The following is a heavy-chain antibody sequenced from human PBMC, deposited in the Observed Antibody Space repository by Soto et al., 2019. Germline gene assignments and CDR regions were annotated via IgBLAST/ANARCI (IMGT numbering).Heavy chain of an antibody. D-gene: IGHD2-8*02. CDR3: ASSVLVTSTMNYFDL. Sequence: GESLKISCQASGYSFSNFWIAWVRQMPGEGLEWLGIIYPDDSDTRYSPSFLSQVTISADKSIKTTYLQWSILKASDTAIYFCASSVLVTSTMNYFDLWGQGTLVTVSS. CDR1: GYSFSNFW. V-gene: IGHV5-51*01. J-gene: IGHJ4*02. CDR2: IYPDDSDT.